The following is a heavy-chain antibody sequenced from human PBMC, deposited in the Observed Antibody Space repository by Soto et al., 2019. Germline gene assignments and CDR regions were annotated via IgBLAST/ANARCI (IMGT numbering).Heavy chain of an antibody. CDR1: GFTFSSYG. CDR3: AKDHYGSRRCHYAY. D-gene: IGHD3-10*01. V-gene: IGHV3-30*18. J-gene: IGHJ4*02. Sequence: GGSLRLSCAASGFTFSSYGMHWVRQAPGKGLEWVAVIPYDGSNKYYADSVKGRFTIYRDNSKNTLFLQMNSLRAEDTAVYYCAKDHYGSRRCHYAYPGQGTLVTVSS. CDR2: IPYDGSNK.